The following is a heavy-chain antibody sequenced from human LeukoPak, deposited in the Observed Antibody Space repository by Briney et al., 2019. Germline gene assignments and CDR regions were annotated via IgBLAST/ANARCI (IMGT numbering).Heavy chain of an antibody. D-gene: IGHD2/OR15-2a*01. Sequence: GGSLRLSCAASGFTFSSYAMSWVRQAPGKGLEWVANIKQDGSEKYYVDFVKGRFTISRDNAKNSLYLQMNSLRAEDTAVYYCARAFRYWGQGTLVTVSS. V-gene: IGHV3-7*01. CDR1: GFTFSSYA. CDR3: ARAFRY. CDR2: IKQDGSEK. J-gene: IGHJ4*02.